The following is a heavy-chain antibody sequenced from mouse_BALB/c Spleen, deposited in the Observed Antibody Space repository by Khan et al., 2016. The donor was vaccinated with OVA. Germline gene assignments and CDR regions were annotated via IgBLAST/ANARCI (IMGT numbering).Heavy chain of an antibody. CDR2: INTYTGEA. J-gene: IGHJ3*01. CDR3: SRSNGNYWFAY. Sequence: QIQLVQSGPELKKPGETVKISCKASGYTLTNYGMNWVKQAPGKGLTWMGWINTYTGEATYADDFKGRFAFSLETSASTAYLQINNLKNEDTATXVCSRSNGNYWFAYWGQGTLVTVSA. CDR1: GYTLTNYG. D-gene: IGHD2-1*01. V-gene: IGHV9-3-1*01.